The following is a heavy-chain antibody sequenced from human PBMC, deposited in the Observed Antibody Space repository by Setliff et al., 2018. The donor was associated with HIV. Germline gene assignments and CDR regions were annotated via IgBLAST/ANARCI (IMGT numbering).Heavy chain of an antibody. CDR2: IYYTGST. Sequence: SETLSLTCTVSGGSIISYYWSWIRQPPGKGLEWIGYIYYTGSTNYSPSLKSRVTISVDTSKNQFSLKLSSVTAADTAVYYCARLGWLPPYDFDYWGQGTLVTVSS. CDR1: GGSIISYY. J-gene: IGHJ4*02. D-gene: IGHD3-9*01. CDR3: ARLGWLPPYDFDY. V-gene: IGHV4-59*08.